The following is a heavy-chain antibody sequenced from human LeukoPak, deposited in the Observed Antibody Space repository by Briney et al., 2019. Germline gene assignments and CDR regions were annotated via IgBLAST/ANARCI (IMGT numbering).Heavy chain of an antibody. V-gene: IGHV3-13*04. CDR1: GVTFRGHD. D-gene: IGHD2-15*01. CDR3: ARETTGGGYRCLDV. J-gene: IGHJ2*01. CDR2: IAASGRT. Sequence: PRGSLRLSCAASGVTFRGHDIYSGRQAAGQGLEWVSAIAASGRTYYPDSVKGRFTISRENAKNSLHLQMNSLRAGDSAGYYCARETTGGGYRCLDVWGRGTLVTVSS.